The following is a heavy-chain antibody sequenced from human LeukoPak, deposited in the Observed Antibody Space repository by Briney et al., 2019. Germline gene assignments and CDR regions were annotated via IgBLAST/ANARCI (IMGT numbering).Heavy chain of an antibody. CDR2: ISHSGSS. D-gene: IGHD4-23*01. CDR1: GGSISSGGYY. V-gene: IGHV4-31*03. J-gene: IGHJ5*02. CDR3: ARGIFYGGRNQYIWFDL. Sequence: PSETLSLTCTVSGGSISSGGYYWSWIRQHPGKGLEWIGEISHSGSSNYNPSLKSRITISVDTSKSQFSLRLTSVTAADTAVYYCARGIFYGGRNQYIWFDLRGQGTLVTVSS.